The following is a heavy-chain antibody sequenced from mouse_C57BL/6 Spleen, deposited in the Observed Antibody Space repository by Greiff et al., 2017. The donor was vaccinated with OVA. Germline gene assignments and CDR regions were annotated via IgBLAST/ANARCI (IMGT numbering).Heavy chain of an antibody. CDR3: AREGDSSGYRDAMDY. D-gene: IGHD3-2*02. CDR1: GYSITSGYY. V-gene: IGHV3-6*01. J-gene: IGHJ4*01. Sequence: EVQLVESGPGLVKPSQSLSLTCSVTGYSITSGYYWNWIRQFPGNKLEWMGYISYDGSNNYNPSLKNRISITRDTSKNQFFLKLNSVTTEDTATYYCAREGDSSGYRDAMDYWGQGTSVTVSS. CDR2: ISYDGSN.